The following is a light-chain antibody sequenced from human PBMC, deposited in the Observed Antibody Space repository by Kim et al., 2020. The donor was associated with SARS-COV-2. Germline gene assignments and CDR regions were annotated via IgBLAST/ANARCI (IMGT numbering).Light chain of an antibody. Sequence: SPGDRATLSCRASQNVISNYLAWYQQKPGQAPRLVIYGASSRATGIPDRFSGSGSRTDFTLTISRLEPEDFAVYYCQQYGSSSLTFGGGTKVDIK. CDR1: QNVISNY. V-gene: IGKV3-20*01. J-gene: IGKJ4*01. CDR2: GAS. CDR3: QQYGSSSLT.